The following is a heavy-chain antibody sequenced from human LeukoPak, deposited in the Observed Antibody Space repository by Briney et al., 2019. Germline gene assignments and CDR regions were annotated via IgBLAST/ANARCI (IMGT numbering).Heavy chain of an antibody. CDR1: GGTFSSYA. J-gene: IGHJ4*02. CDR2: IIPVFGTA. Sequence: SVKVSXKASGGTFSSYAISWVRQAPGQGLEWMGRIIPVFGTAKYAQKFQGRVTITTDESTSTAYMELSSLRSEDTAVYYYARDPDYYDSSGYYDYWGQGTLVTVSS. D-gene: IGHD3-22*01. CDR3: ARDPDYYDSSGYYDY. V-gene: IGHV1-69*05.